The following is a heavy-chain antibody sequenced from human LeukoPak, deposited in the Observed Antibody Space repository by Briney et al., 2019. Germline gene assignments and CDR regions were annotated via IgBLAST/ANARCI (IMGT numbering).Heavy chain of an antibody. D-gene: IGHD5-12*01. Sequence: GRSLRLSCAASGFTFSSYAMHWVRQAPGKGLEWVAVISYDGSNKYYADSVKGRFTISRDNSKNTLYLQMNSLRAEDTAVYYCARGGRRGYSGYDKDYGFDYWGQGTLVTVSS. CDR3: ARGGRRGYSGYDKDYGFDY. V-gene: IGHV3-30-3*01. CDR2: ISYDGSNK. CDR1: GFTFSSYA. J-gene: IGHJ4*02.